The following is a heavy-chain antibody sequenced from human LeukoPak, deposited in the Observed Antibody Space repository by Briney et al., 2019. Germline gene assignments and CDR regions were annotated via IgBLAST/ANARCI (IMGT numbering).Heavy chain of an antibody. CDR1: GFSFSTYG. Sequence: SGGSLRLSCADSGFSFSTYGMSWVRQAPGKGLEWVSGIPTSGGITYYADSVKGRFTISRDNSKNTLYLQMNSLRAEDTAVYYCAKDYAYYYGSGIGGFDYWGQGTLVTVSS. V-gene: IGHV3-23*01. D-gene: IGHD3-10*01. J-gene: IGHJ4*02. CDR3: AKDYAYYYGSGIGGFDY. CDR2: IPTSGGIT.